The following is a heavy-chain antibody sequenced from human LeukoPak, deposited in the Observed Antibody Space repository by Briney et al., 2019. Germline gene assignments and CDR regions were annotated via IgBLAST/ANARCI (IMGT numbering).Heavy chain of an antibody. CDR3: ARVSLLDGDFDY. J-gene: IGHJ4*02. D-gene: IGHD2/OR15-2a*01. CDR1: GFTVSSNY. CDR2: IYSGGST. Sequence: GRSLRLSCAASGFTVSSNYMSWVRQAPGKGLEWVSVIYSGGSTYYADSVKGRFTISRDNSKNTLYLRMNSLRAEDTAVYYCARVSLLDGDFDYWGQGTLVTVSS. V-gene: IGHV3-66*01.